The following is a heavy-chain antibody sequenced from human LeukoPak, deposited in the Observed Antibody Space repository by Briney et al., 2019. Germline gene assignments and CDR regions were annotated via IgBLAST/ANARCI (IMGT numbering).Heavy chain of an antibody. J-gene: IGHJ6*03. CDR2: ISSSSSYI. CDR1: GFTFSSYS. Sequence: GGSLRLSCAASGFTFSSYSMNWVRQAPGKGLEWVSSISSSSSYIYYADSVKGRFTISRDNAKNSLYLQMNSLRAEDTAVYYCARNGLFLGPIDYMDVWGKGTTDTVSS. CDR3: ARNGLFLGPIDYMDV. V-gene: IGHV3-21*01. D-gene: IGHD3-3*01.